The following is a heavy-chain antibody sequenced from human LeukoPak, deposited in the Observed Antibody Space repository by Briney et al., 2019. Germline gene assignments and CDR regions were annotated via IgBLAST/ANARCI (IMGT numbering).Heavy chain of an antibody. Sequence: SETLSLTCTVSGGSISSYYWSWIRQPPGKGLEWIGYIYYSGSTNYNPSLKSRVTISVDTSKNQFSLKLSSVTAADTAVYYCARGTTVTTYQAGTYYYYYIDVWGKGTTVAVSS. CDR3: ARGTTVTTYQAGTYYYYYIDV. D-gene: IGHD4-17*01. CDR2: IYYSGST. J-gene: IGHJ6*03. CDR1: GGSISSYY. V-gene: IGHV4-59*01.